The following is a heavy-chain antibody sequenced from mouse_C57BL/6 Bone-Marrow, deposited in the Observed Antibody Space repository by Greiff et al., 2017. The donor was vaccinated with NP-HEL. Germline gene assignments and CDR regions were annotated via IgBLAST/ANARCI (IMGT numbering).Heavy chain of an antibody. J-gene: IGHJ4*01. Sequence: DVKLVESGGGLVKPGGSLKLSCAASGFTFSSYAMSWVRQTPEKRLEWVATISDGGSYTYYPDNVKGRFTISRDNAKNNLYLQMSHLKSEDTAMYYCARADGYFYAMDYWGQGTSVTVSS. CDR3: ARADGYFYAMDY. CDR1: GFTFSSYA. CDR2: ISDGGSYT. V-gene: IGHV5-4*03. D-gene: IGHD2-3*01.